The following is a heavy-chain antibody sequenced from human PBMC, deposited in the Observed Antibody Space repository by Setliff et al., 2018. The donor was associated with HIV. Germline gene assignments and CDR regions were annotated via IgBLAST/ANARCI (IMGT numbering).Heavy chain of an antibody. CDR2: MYISGST. J-gene: IGHJ4*02. Sequence: PSETLSLTCTVSGDSSSSYYCNWIRQPAGKGLEWIGHMYISGSTNYNPSLKSRVTMSLDTSKNQFSLRLSSVTAADTAVYHCARVWFGEFREAHFDSWGQGTLVTVSS. V-gene: IGHV4-4*07. D-gene: IGHD3-10*01. CDR1: GDSSSSYY. CDR3: ARVWFGEFREAHFDS.